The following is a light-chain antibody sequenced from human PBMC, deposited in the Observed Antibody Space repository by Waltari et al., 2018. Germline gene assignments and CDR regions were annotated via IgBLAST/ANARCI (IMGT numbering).Light chain of an antibody. Sequence: QSALTQPASVSGSPGQSITIPCPGTSRAVGSYNLVSWYQPHPGKAPKLMIYEGSKRPSGVSNRFSGSKSGNTASLTISGLQAEDEADYYCCSYAGSSTVVFGGGTKLTVL. CDR3: CSYAGSSTVV. CDR2: EGS. V-gene: IGLV2-23*01. CDR1: SRAVGSYNL. J-gene: IGLJ2*01.